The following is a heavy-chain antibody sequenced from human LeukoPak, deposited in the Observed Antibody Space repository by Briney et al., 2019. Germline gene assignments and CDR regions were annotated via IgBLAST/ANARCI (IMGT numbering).Heavy chain of an antibody. CDR3: AKDREQLTPYYYYYMDV. CDR1: GFTLSSYG. J-gene: IGHJ6*03. D-gene: IGHD6-6*01. CDR2: IWYDGSNK. Sequence: GGSLRLSCAASGFTLSSYGMHWVRQAPGKGLEWVAVIWYDGSNKYYADSVKGRFTISRDNSKNTLYLQMNSLRAEDAAVYYCAKDREQLTPYYYYYMDVWGKGTTVTVSS. V-gene: IGHV3-33*06.